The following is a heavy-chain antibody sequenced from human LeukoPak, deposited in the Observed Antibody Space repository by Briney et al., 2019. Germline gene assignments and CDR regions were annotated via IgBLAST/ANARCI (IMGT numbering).Heavy chain of an antibody. CDR3: ARGLPAPQGLDAFDI. CDR2: INPNSGGT. Sequence: ASVKVSYKASGYTFTGYYMPWVRQAPGQGLEWMGWINPNSGGTNYAQSFQGRVTMTRDTSISTAYMELSRLRSDDKAIYYCARGLPAPQGLDAFDIWGQGTMVTVSS. V-gene: IGHV1-2*02. J-gene: IGHJ3*02. D-gene: IGHD2-2*01. CDR1: GYTFTGYY.